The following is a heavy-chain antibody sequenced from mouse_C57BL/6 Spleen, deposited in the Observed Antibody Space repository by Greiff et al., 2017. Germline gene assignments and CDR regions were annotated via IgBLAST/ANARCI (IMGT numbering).Heavy chain of an antibody. CDR2: IHPNSGST. V-gene: IGHV1-64*01. Sequence: QVQLQQPGAELVKPGASVKLSCKASGYTFTSYWMHWVKQRPGQGLEWIGMIHPNSGSTNYNEKFKSKATLTVDKSSSTAYMQLSSLTAEDSAVYYCARSPTGLNWYFDVWGTGTTVTVSS. CDR1: GYTFTSYW. D-gene: IGHD4-1*02. CDR3: ARSPTGLNWYFDV. J-gene: IGHJ1*03.